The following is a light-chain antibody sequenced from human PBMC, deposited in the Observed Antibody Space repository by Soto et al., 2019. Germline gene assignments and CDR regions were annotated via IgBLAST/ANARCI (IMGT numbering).Light chain of an antibody. CDR2: EVT. V-gene: IGLV2-8*01. Sequence: QSALTQPPSASGSPGQSVTISCTGTSSDVGGYNYVSWYQQYPGRAPKLMIYEVTKRPSGVPDRFSGSKSGNMASLTVSGPQAEDEADYYCSSYAASNNFYFVFGGGTKVTVL. CDR3: SSYAASNNFYFV. CDR1: SSDVGGYNY. J-gene: IGLJ3*02.